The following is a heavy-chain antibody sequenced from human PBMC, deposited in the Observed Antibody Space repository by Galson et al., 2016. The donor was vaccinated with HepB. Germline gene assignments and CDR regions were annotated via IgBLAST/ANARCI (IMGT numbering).Heavy chain of an antibody. J-gene: IGHJ4*02. CDR2: IYQTGTA. CDR1: GDSISNNYW. CDR3: ARGTLGTTATMAFDY. D-gene: IGHD1/OR15-1a*01. V-gene: IGHV4-4*02. Sequence: EPLSLTCAVSGDSISNNYWWSWLRQSPGKGLEWLGEIYQTGTANYNPSFTSRATISVDKSKNQFSLRLASVTAADTAMYYCARGTLGTTATMAFDYWGQGTLVSVSS.